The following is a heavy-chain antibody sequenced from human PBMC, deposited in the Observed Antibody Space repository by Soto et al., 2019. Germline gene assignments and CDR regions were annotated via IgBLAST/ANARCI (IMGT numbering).Heavy chain of an antibody. V-gene: IGHV3-23*01. J-gene: IGHJ4*02. D-gene: IGHD4-17*01. Sequence: EVQLLESGGGLVQPGGSLRLSCAASGFTFSSYAMSWVRQAPGKGLEWVSAISGSGGSTYYADSVKGRFTISRENSKNTLYLQMNSLTAADTAVYYCAKIQGDYHYRYFDYWGQGTLVTVSS. CDR1: GFTFSSYA. CDR2: ISGSGGST. CDR3: AKIQGDYHYRYFDY.